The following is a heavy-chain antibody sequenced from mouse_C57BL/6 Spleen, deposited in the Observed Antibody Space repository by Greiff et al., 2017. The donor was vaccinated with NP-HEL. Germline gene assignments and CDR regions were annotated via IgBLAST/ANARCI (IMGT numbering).Heavy chain of an antibody. V-gene: IGHV14-2*01. CDR1: GFNIKDYY. Sequence: EVQLQQSGAELVKPGASVKLSCTASGFNIKDYYMHWVKQRTEQGLEWIGRIDPEDGETKYAPQFQGKATITADTSSNTAYLQLSSLTSEDTAVYYCARIDYYGSSAGYCDYWGQGTTLTVSS. CDR2: IDPEDGET. CDR3: ARIDYYGSSAGYCDY. J-gene: IGHJ2*01. D-gene: IGHD1-1*01.